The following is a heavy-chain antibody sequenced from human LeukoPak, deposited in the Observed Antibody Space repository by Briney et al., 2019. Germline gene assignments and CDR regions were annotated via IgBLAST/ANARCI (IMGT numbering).Heavy chain of an antibody. CDR3: AREGGSYYPHYYFDY. CDR1: GGSISSSNW. V-gene: IGHV4-4*02. CDR2: IYHSGST. Sequence: PSETLSLTCAVSGGSISSSNWWSWVRQPPGKGLEWIGEIYHSGSTNYNPSLKSRVTIAVDKSKNQFSLKLSSVTAADTAVYYCAREGGSYYPHYYFDYWGQGTLVTVSS. J-gene: IGHJ4*02. D-gene: IGHD1-26*01.